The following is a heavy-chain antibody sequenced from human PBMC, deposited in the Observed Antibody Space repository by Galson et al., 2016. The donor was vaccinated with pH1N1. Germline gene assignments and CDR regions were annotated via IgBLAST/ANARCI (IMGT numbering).Heavy chain of an antibody. CDR3: ASAPRLGELELGDVFDI. CDR2: ISEGGGES. CDR1: GFTFSSYA. J-gene: IGHJ3*02. Sequence: SLRLSCAASGFTFSSYAMSWVRQAPGKGLEWVSFISEGGGESYYADSVKGRFTISRDNAKNSLYLQMNSLRAEDTAVYYCASAPRLGELELGDVFDIWGQGTMVTVSS. D-gene: IGHD3-10*01. V-gene: IGHV3-23*01.